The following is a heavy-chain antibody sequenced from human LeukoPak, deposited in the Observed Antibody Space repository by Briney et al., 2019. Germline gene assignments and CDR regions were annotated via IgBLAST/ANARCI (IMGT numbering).Heavy chain of an antibody. D-gene: IGHD2-21*01. CDR1: GGSISSYY. Sequence: PSETLSLTCTVSGGSISSYYWSWIRQPPGKGLEWIGYIYYSGSTNYNPSLKSRVTISVDTSKNQFSLKLSSVTAADTAVYDCARAPIGNCVGDCYSVYYYYYMDVWGKGTTVTVSS. V-gene: IGHV4-59*01. CDR2: IYYSGST. J-gene: IGHJ6*03. CDR3: ARAPIGNCVGDCYSVYYYYYMDV.